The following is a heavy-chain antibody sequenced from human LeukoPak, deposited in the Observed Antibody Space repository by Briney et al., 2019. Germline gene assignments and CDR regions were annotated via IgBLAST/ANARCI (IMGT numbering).Heavy chain of an antibody. CDR2: TSSSDDGK. D-gene: IGHD2-15*01. CDR3: AKAPVTSCRGAFCYPFDS. Sequence: GGSLRLSCAASGFTFSSYWMSWVRRAPGKGLEWVSATSSSDDGKYYADSVRGRFTISRDNSRNTMYLQMNSLRAEDAAVYYCAKAPVTSCRGAFCYPFDSWGQGTLVTVSS. J-gene: IGHJ4*02. V-gene: IGHV3-23*01. CDR1: GFTFSSYW.